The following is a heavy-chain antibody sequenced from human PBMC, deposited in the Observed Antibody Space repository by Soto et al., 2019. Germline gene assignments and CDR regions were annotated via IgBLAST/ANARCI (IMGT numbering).Heavy chain of an antibody. V-gene: IGHV3-33*01. D-gene: IGHD1-1*01. CDR3: ARGRGTGTTLDY. CDR2: IWYDGSNK. J-gene: IGHJ4*02. CDR1: GFTFSSYG. Sequence: GGSLRLSCAASGFTFSSYGMHWVRQAPGKGLEWVAVIWYDGSNKYYADSVKGRFTISRDNSKNTLYLQMNSLRAEDTAVYYCARGRGTGTTLDYWGQGTLVTLSS.